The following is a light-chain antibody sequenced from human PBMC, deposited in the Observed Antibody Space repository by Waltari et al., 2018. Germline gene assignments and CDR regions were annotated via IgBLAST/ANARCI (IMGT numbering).Light chain of an antibody. Sequence: QSALTQPASMSASPGQSITISCTATNNDVGTYDLVSWYQQHPGRAPKLLIFQGTKRPPEVSVRFSGSKLAAPASMTISGLQAEDEAGYYCCSYAGTWLFGGGTKVTVL. CDR3: CSYAGTWL. CDR2: QGT. J-gene: IGLJ3*02. V-gene: IGLV2-23*01. CDR1: NNDVGTYDL.